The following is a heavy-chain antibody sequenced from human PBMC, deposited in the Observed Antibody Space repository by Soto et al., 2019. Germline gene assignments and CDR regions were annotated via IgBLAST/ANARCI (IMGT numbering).Heavy chain of an antibody. J-gene: IGHJ5*02. CDR2: IKQDGSEK. Sequence: GGSLRLSCAASGFTFSSYWMSWVRQAPGKGLEWVANIKQDGSEKYYVDSVKGRFTISRENAKNSLYLQMNSLRAEDTAVYYCAREGSRGSSWYMYNWFDPWGQGTLVTVPQ. D-gene: IGHD6-13*01. CDR3: AREGSRGSSWYMYNWFDP. CDR1: GFTFSSYW. V-gene: IGHV3-7*03.